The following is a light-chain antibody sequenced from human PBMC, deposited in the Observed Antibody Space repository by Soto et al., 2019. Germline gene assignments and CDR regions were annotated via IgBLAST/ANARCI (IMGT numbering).Light chain of an antibody. J-gene: IGLJ3*02. Sequence: QSVLTQPPSVSGAPGQRVTISCTGSSSNIGAGYDVHWYQQVPGTAPKLLIYGNSNRLSGVPDRFSGSKSGTSASLAITGLQAEEEADSYCQSYDSTLSRVFGGGTNLTVL. CDR2: GNS. V-gene: IGLV1-40*01. CDR1: SSNIGAGYD. CDR3: QSYDSTLSRV.